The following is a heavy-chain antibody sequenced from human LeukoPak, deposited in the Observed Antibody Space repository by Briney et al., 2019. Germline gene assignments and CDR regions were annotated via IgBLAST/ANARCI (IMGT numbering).Heavy chain of an antibody. CDR1: GFKFSDHY. CDR3: GRIAINANNGMDV. J-gene: IGHJ6*02. V-gene: IGHV3-72*01. CDR2: SRNKASSYTT. Sequence: GGSLRLSCAASGFKFSDHYIDWVRQAPGKGLEWVGRSRNKASSYTTEYAASVEGRFTISRDVSESSLYLQMNSLRTEDTAVHYCGRIAINANNGMDVGGQGTTVTVSS. D-gene: IGHD1/OR15-1a*01.